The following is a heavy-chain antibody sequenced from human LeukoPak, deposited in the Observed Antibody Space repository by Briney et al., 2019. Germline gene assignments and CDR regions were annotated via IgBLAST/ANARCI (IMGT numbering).Heavy chain of an antibody. CDR1: GGSISSGNYY. CDR2: IYYSGST. D-gene: IGHD3-3*01. J-gene: IGHJ4*02. CDR3: GGGETISVDY. Sequence: SETLSLTCTVSGGSISSGNYYWSWIRQHPGKGLEWIGYIYYSGSTYYNPSLKSRVTISVDTSKNQFSLKLSSVTAAGTGVYYWGGGETISVDYWGQGTLVTVSS. V-gene: IGHV4-30-4*02.